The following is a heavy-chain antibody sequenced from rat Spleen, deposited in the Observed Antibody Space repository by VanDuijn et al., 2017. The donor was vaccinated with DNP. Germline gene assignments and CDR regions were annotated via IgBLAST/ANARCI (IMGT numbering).Heavy chain of an antibody. Sequence: EVQLVESGGGLVQPGRSLKLSCAASGFTFSDYNMAWVRQAPKKGLEWVATISYDGSSTYYRDSVKGRFTISRDNAKSTLYLQMDSLRSEDTATYYCVKANNWDYWGQGVMVTVSS. CDR1: GFTFSDYN. V-gene: IGHV5-7*01. D-gene: IGHD5-1*01. J-gene: IGHJ2*01. CDR2: ISYDGSST. CDR3: VKANNWDY.